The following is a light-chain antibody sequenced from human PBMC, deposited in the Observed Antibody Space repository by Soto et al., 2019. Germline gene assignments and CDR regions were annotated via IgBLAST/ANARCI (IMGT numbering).Light chain of an antibody. V-gene: IGLV2-14*01. Sequence: QSALTQPASVSGSPGQSITISCTGTSSDVGSYNYISWYQQHPGKAPKFIIYDVRNRPSGVSNRFSGSRSGNTASLSISGLQAEDEADYYCSSYTSSSTVIFGGGTKVTVL. CDR3: SSYTSSSTVI. CDR1: SSDVGSYNY. J-gene: IGLJ2*01. CDR2: DVR.